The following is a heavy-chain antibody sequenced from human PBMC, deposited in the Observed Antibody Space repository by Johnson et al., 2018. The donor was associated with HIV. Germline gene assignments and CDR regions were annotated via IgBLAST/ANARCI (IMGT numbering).Heavy chain of an antibody. Sequence: QVQLVESGGGVVQPGRYLRLSCAASGFTFSRYAMHWVRQAPGKGLEWVAVISYDGSNKYYADSVKGPFTISRDNSKNTLDLQMNRLRAQDTAVYYCARDWEGYAFDIWGQGTMVTVSS. CDR3: ARDWEGYAFDI. D-gene: IGHD1-26*01. CDR2: ISYDGSNK. CDR1: GFTFSRYA. J-gene: IGHJ3*02. V-gene: IGHV3-30-3*01.